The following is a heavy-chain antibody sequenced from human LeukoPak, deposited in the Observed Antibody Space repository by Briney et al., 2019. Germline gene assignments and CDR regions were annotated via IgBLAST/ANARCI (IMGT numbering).Heavy chain of an antibody. CDR2: MNINSGNT. V-gene: IGHV1-8*01. J-gene: IGHJ4*02. Sequence: ASVKVSCKASGYTFTSYDINWVLQATGQGLEWMGWMNINSGNTGYAQTFQGRVTMTRNTSISTAYMELSSLRSEDTAVYYCARDRNPVDYWGQGTLVTVSS. CDR3: ARDRNPVDY. CDR1: GYTFTSYD.